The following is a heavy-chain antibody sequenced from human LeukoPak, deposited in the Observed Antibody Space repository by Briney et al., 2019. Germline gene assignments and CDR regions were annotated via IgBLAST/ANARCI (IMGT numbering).Heavy chain of an antibody. CDR3: ASLGTLRS. CDR2: ISYGGTN. Sequence: SETLSLTCTVSGGSVSSSIYYWGWIRQPPGKGLEWIGSISYGGTNYNNPSLKSRVSISIDTSKNQFSVKLTSVTAADTAVYYCASLGTLRSWGQGTLVTVSS. V-gene: IGHV4-39*01. D-gene: IGHD7-27*01. CDR1: GGSVSSSIYY. J-gene: IGHJ5*02.